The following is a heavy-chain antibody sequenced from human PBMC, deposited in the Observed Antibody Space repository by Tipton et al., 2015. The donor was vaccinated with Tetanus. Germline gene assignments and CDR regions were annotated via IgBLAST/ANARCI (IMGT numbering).Heavy chain of an antibody. D-gene: IGHD2-2*01. Sequence: TLSLTCTVSGGSVSSYYWTWFRQPPGKRLEWIGFVSSRGNSNYSPSLTGRVSMSLDTSKQQFSLSLTSATAADTAVYYCARGWSECSSWSCSPFDSWCQGTLVTVSS. CDR2: VSSRGNS. J-gene: IGHJ4*02. CDR3: ARGWSECSSWSCSPFDS. V-gene: IGHV4-4*07. CDR1: GGSVSSYY.